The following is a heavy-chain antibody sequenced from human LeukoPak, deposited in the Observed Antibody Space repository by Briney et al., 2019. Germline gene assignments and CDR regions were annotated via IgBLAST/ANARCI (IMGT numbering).Heavy chain of an antibody. CDR2: IIPILGIA. V-gene: IGHV1-69*04. J-gene: IGHJ4*02. D-gene: IGHD6-19*01. Sequence: ASVTFYCQASAGTFSSYAISWVRQAPGQGLEWMGRIIPILGIANYAQKCQGRVTITADKSTSTAYMELSSLRSEDTAVYYCARDIAVAGNFGFDYWGQGTLVTVSS. CDR1: AGTFSSYA. CDR3: ARDIAVAGNFGFDY.